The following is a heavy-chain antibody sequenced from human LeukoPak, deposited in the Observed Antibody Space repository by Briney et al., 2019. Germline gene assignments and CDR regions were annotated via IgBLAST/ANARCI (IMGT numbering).Heavy chain of an antibody. CDR1: GYTFTGYY. D-gene: IGHD2-15*01. J-gene: IGHJ5*02. Sequence: GASVKVSCKASGYTFTGYYMHWVRQATGQGLEWMGWMNPNSGNTGYAQKFQGRVTMTRNTSISTAYMELSSLRSEDTAVYYCARAYCSGGSCYIADWFDPWGQGTLVTVSS. CDR2: MNPNSGNT. CDR3: ARAYCSGGSCYIADWFDP. V-gene: IGHV1-8*02.